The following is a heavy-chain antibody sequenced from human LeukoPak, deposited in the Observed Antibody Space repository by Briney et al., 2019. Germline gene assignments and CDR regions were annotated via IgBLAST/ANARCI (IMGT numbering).Heavy chain of an antibody. Sequence: GGSLRLSCAASGFTFSSYWMSWVRQAPGKGLEWVANIKEDGSEKYYVDSVEGRFTISRDNVKSSLYLQVNSLRAEDTAVYYCVRERGPFDAFDIWGQGTMVTVSS. CDR3: VRERGPFDAFDI. V-gene: IGHV3-7*01. J-gene: IGHJ3*02. CDR2: IKEDGSEK. CDR1: GFTFSSYW.